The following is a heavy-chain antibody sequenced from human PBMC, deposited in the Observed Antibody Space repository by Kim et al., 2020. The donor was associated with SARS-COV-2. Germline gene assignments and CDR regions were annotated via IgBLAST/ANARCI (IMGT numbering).Heavy chain of an antibody. D-gene: IGHD2-2*01. CDR2: ISWNSGSI. J-gene: IGHJ3*02. V-gene: IGHV3-9*01. Sequence: GGSLRLSCAASGFTFDDYAMHWVRQAPGKGLEWVSGISWNSGSIGYADSVKGRFTISRDNAKNSLYLQMNSLRAEDTALYYCARYNQLLIRYAFDIWGQGTMVTVSS. CDR3: ARYNQLLIRYAFDI. CDR1: GFTFDDYA.